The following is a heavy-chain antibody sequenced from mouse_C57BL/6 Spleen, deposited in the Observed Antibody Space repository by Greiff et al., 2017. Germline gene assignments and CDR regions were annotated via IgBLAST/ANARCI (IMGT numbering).Heavy chain of an antibody. CDR3: ARDEGDYGSSYGFAY. CDR2: ISDGGSYT. D-gene: IGHD1-1*01. V-gene: IGHV5-4*01. Sequence: EVKVEESGGGLVKPGGSLKLSCAASGFTFSSYAMSWVRQTPEKRLEWVATISDGGSYTYYPDNVKGRFTISRDNAKNNLYLQMSHLKSEDTAMYYCARDEGDYGSSYGFAYWGQGTLVTVSA. J-gene: IGHJ3*01. CDR1: GFTFSSYA.